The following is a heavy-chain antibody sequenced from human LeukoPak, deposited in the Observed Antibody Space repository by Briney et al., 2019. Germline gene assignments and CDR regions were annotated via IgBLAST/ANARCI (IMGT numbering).Heavy chain of an antibody. D-gene: IGHD6-13*01. J-gene: IGHJ3*01. CDR2: IYYSGST. Sequence: SESLSLTCTVSGGPISSSSYYWGWTRQPPGRWLEWIGSIYYSGSTYYNPSLKSRVTISVDTSKNQFSLKLSSVTAADTAVYYCGRLQQQQLSVWGQGTMVTVSS. V-gene: IGHV4-39*01. CDR3: GRLQQQQLSV. CDR1: GGPISSSSYY.